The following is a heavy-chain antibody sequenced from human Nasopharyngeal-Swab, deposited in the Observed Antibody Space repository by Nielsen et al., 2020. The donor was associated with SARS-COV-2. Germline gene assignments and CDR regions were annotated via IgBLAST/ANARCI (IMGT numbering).Heavy chain of an antibody. D-gene: IGHD2-21*02. J-gene: IGHJ4*02. CDR3: ARCGGDCLKTPTLYYFDY. Sequence: RQAPGKGLEWIGYIYYSRSTNYNPSLKSRVTISVDTSKNQFSLKLSSVTAADTAVYYCARCGGDCLKTPTLYYFDYWGQGTLVTVSS. V-gene: IGHV4-59*01. CDR2: IYYSRST.